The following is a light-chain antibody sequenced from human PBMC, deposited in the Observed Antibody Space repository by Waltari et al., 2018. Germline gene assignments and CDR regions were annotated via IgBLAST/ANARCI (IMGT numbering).Light chain of an antibody. CDR3: CSYAGSGTYV. V-gene: IGLV2-23*02. Sequence: QSALTQPASVSGTPGQSITISCPGTNSDVGNYNLVSWYQHHPGEAPKLMICEVIKRPSGVANRVSGSKSGNTASLTISGLQAEDEADYYCCSYAGSGTYVFGTGTKVTVL. CDR1: NSDVGNYNL. CDR2: EVI. J-gene: IGLJ1*01.